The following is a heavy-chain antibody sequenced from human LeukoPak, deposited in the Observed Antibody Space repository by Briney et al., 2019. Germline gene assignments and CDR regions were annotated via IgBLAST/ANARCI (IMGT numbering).Heavy chain of an antibody. CDR3: ARGGPTGTTFFDY. Sequence: PGGSLRLSCAASGFTFSSYAMSWVRQAPGKGLEWVSGIGTDGDTYYSDSVKGRFSISRENVEKSLYLQMNSLRAGDTAVYFCARGGPTGTTFFDYWGQGTLVTVSS. CDR2: IGTDGDT. D-gene: IGHD1-1*01. V-gene: IGHV3-13*01. J-gene: IGHJ4*02. CDR1: GFTFSSYA.